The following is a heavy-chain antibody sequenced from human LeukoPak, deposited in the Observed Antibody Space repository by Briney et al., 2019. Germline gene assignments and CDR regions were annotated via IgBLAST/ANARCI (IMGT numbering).Heavy chain of an antibody. CDR3: AKGLITMIVVVPFDY. Sequence: PGGSLRLSCVASGFTFSSYAMSWVRQAPGKGLEWVSAISGSGGSTYYADSVKGRFTISRDNSKNTLYLQMNSLRAGDTAVYYCAKGLITMIVVVPFDYWGQGTLVTVSS. V-gene: IGHV3-23*01. CDR2: ISGSGGST. J-gene: IGHJ4*02. D-gene: IGHD3-22*01. CDR1: GFTFSSYA.